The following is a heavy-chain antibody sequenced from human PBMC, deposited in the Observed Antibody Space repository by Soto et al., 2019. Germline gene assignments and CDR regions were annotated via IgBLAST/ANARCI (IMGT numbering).Heavy chain of an antibody. V-gene: IGHV1-8*01. D-gene: IGHD6-13*01. CDR3: ARRASRWYRKYYFDY. J-gene: IGHJ4*02. CDR2: MNPNSGNT. CDR1: GYTFTSYD. Sequence: GASVKVSFKASGYTFTSYDINWVRQATGQGLEWMGCMNPNSGNTGYAQKFQGRVTMTRNTSISTAYMELSSLRSEDTAVYYCARRASRWYRKYYFDYWGQGTLVTVSS.